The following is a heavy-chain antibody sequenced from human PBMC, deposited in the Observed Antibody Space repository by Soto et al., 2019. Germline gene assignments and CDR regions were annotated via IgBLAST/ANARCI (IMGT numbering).Heavy chain of an antibody. V-gene: IGHV1-69*13. CDR3: ARGWTYYGGYFDY. Sequence: ASMKVSCKASGGTFSSYAISWVRQAPGQGLEWMGGIIPIFGTANYAQKFQGRVTITADESTSTAYMELSSLRSEDTAVYYCARGWTYYGGYFDYWGQGTLVTVSS. J-gene: IGHJ4*02. D-gene: IGHD4-17*01. CDR2: IIPIFGTA. CDR1: GGTFSSYA.